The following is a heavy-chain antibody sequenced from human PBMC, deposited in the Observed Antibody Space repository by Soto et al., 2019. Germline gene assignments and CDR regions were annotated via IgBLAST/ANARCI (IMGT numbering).Heavy chain of an antibody. CDR3: TRLLYCSSTSCYDY. Sequence: GGSLRLSCAASGFTFSGSAMHWVRQASGKGLEWVGRIRSKANSYATAYAASVKGSFTISRDDSKNTSYLQMNSLKTEDMAVYYCTRLLYCSSTSCYDYWGQGTLVTVSS. D-gene: IGHD2-2*01. J-gene: IGHJ4*02. CDR1: GFTFSGSA. CDR2: IRSKANSYAT. V-gene: IGHV3-73*01.